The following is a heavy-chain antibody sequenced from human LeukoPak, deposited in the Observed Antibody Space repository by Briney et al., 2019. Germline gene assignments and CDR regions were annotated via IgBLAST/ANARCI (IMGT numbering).Heavy chain of an antibody. Sequence: ESLKISCKASGYIFTNYWIGSVRQMPGEGLEWMGIIYPRDSDTRYSPSFQGQVTVSADKSISTAYLQWNTLEASDTAMYYCARRQYSGYDFDFWGQGNLVTVSS. CDR1: GYIFTNYW. J-gene: IGHJ4*02. V-gene: IGHV5-51*01. CDR2: IYPRDSDT. CDR3: ARRQYSGYDFDF. D-gene: IGHD5-12*01.